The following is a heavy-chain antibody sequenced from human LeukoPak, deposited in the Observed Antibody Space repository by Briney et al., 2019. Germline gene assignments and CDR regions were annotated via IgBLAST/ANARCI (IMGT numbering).Heavy chain of an antibody. D-gene: IGHD3-22*01. V-gene: IGHV3-23*01. Sequence: GGSLRLSCAAAGFPFSTYGMTWVRQAPGKGLEWVSSISGSGDTTYYADSVKGRFTISRDNSKNTLYLQMISMRAEATALYYCAKRKDTSGYYSAFDYWGQGTLVTVSS. CDR2: ISGSGDTT. CDR1: GFPFSTYG. CDR3: AKRKDTSGYYSAFDY. J-gene: IGHJ4*02.